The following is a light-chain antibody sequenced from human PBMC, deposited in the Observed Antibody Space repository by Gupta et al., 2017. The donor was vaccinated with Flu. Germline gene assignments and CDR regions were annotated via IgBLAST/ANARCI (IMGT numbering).Light chain of an antibody. V-gene: IGLV7-46*01. CDR3: LLFYCDARPV. J-gene: IGLJ3*02. CDR1: TGAVTSGHY. Sequence: QAVVTQESSLTVSPGGTVTLTCDSSTGAVTSGHYPFWFQQKPGQAPRTLIYDTNSKHSWTPARFSGSLLGGKAALTLSGAQLEDEAEYYCLLFYCDARPVIGGGTELTVL. CDR2: DTN.